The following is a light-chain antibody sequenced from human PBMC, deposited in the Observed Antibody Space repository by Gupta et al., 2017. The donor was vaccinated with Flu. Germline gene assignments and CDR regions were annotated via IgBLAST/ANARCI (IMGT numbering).Light chain of an antibody. Sequence: QSVLTQPPSASGTPGQRVTISCSGSSSNIGSNSVNWYQKLPRTDHRRRSERNNRRPSGVPDRFSGSKAGTSDSRELSGLQSEDEAEDDCAEFADGLKGWVFGGGTKLTVL. V-gene: IGLV1-44*01. J-gene: IGLJ2*01. CDR1: SSNIGSNS. CDR3: AEFADGLKGWV. CDR2: RNN.